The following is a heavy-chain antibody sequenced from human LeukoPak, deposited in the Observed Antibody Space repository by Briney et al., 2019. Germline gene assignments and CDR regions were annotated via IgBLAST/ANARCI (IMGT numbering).Heavy chain of an antibody. J-gene: IGHJ4*02. CDR3: ARLFLVRVLDY. D-gene: IGHD1-26*01. V-gene: IGHV4-38-2*02. CDR1: GYSISTGYY. Sequence: SETLSLTCTVSGYSISTGYYWGWIRQPPGNGLEWIGTIYHSGSTYYNPSLKSRVTISVDTSKNQLSLKLSSVTAADTAVYYCARLFLVRVLDYWGQGTLVTVFS. CDR2: IYHSGST.